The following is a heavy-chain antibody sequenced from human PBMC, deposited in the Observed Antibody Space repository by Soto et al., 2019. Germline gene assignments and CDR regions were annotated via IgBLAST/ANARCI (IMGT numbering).Heavy chain of an antibody. CDR1: GFIVSGSG. CDR3: TRLLVAGYDY. J-gene: IGHJ4*02. V-gene: IGHV3-73*01. Sequence: GSLRLSCVASGFIVSGSGLHWVRQASWKGLEWVGRIRTKANNYATAYAAAVKGRFTISRDDSKNTAYLQMNSLKTEDTAVYYCTRLLVAGYDYWGQGT. CDR2: IRTKANNYAT. D-gene: IGHD6-19*01.